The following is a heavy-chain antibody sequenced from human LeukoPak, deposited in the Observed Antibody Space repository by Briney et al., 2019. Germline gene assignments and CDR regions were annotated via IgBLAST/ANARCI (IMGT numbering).Heavy chain of an antibody. CDR2: INPNSGGT. J-gene: IGHJ6*02. CDR1: GYTFTGYY. CDR3: ARVFGASIAAAGTFYGGMDV. V-gene: IGHV1-2*02. D-gene: IGHD6-13*01. Sequence: GASVKVSCKASGYTFTGYYMHWVRQAPGQGLEWMGWINPNSGGTNYAQKFQRRVTMTRDTSISTAYMELSRLRSDDTAVYYCARVFGASIAAAGTFYGGMDVWGQGTTVTISS.